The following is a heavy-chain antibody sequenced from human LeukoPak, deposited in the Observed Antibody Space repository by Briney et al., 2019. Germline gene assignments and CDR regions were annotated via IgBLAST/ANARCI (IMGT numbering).Heavy chain of an antibody. CDR1: GGSISSYY. CDR3: ARRYYDSSGYYYFDY. CDR2: IYYSGST. D-gene: IGHD3-22*01. Sequence: SETLSLTCTVSGGSISSYYWSWIRQPPGKGLEWIGYIYYSGSTNYNPSLKSRVTISVDTSKSQFSLKLSSVTAADTAVYYCARRYYDSSGYYYFDYWGQGTLVTVSS. J-gene: IGHJ4*02. V-gene: IGHV4-59*01.